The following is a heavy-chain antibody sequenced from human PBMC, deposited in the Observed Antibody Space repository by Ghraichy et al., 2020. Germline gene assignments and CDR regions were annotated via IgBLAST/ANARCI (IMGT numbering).Heavy chain of an antibody. CDR3: ARDDGNRDDY. J-gene: IGHJ4*02. CDR2: ISAGNDNT. V-gene: IGHV1-3*01. CDR1: GYRFTSYA. Sequence: ASVKVSCKASGYRFTSYAIHWVRQAPGQRLEWMGWISAGNDNTKYSQKFQGRVTITRDTSASTAYMELSSLRSEDTAVYYCARDDGNRDDYWGQGTQVTVSS. D-gene: IGHD4-23*01.